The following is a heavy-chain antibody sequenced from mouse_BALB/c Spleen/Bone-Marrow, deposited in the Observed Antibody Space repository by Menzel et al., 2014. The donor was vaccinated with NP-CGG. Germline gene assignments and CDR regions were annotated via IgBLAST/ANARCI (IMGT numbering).Heavy chain of an antibody. J-gene: IGHJ3*01. CDR3: ARLVSGMDY. Sequence: VQLQQSGADLVKPSQSLSITCTVTGYSITSGYSWHWIRQFPENKLEWVGCIHYSGNTNYNPSLNSRISITRDKSKNLFFVQLNSENTEDTSTDYCARLVSGMDYWGQGTTVTVSA. CDR1: GYSITSGYS. V-gene: IGHV3-1*02. D-gene: IGHD2-10*02. CDR2: IHYSGNT.